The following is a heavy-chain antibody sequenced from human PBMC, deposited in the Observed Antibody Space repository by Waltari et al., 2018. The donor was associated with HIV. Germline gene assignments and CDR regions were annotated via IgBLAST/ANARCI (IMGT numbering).Heavy chain of an antibody. V-gene: IGHV3-74*01. J-gene: IGHJ4*02. CDR3: TGDGMAVGGTLGDY. Sequence: EVQLVESGGGSVQPGGSLRLSCAASGCTFSNYWMHWVRQAPGKGLVCVSRINSDGSRTTYADSVRGRFTSARDNAKNTLYLQMSTLRAEDTAVYFCTGDGMAVGGTLGDYWGQGTLVTVSS. CDR1: GCTFSNYW. CDR2: INSDGSRT. D-gene: IGHD6-19*01.